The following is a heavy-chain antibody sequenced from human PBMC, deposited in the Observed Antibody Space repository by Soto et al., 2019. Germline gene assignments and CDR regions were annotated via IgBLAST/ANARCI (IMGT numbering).Heavy chain of an antibody. Sequence: GASVKVSCKASGFTFTSSAMQWVRQARGQRLEWKRWIVVGSGNTNYAQKFQERVTITRDMSTSTAYMELSSLRSEDTAVYYCAASGYCSGGSCYGGFDYWGQGTLVTVSS. V-gene: IGHV1-58*02. CDR3: AASGYCSGGSCYGGFDY. D-gene: IGHD2-15*01. CDR2: IVVGSGNT. J-gene: IGHJ4*02. CDR1: GFTFTSSA.